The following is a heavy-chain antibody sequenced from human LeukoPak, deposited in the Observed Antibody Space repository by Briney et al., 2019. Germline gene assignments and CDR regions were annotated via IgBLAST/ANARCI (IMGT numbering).Heavy chain of an antibody. Sequence: GGSLRLSCSASGFTFSTFPMHWVRQAPGKGLEYFSAISRNGDTTYYADSVKGRITISRDNSKNTLYLQMSSLRPEDTAVYYCVKALTDDAFDIWGQGTMVTVSS. CDR1: GFTFSTFP. CDR3: VKALTDDAFDI. J-gene: IGHJ3*02. CDR2: ISRNGDTT. V-gene: IGHV3-64D*06.